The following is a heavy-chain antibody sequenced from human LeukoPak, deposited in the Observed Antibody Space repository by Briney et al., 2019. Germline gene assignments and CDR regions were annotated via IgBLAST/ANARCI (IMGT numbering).Heavy chain of an antibody. V-gene: IGHV3-30*18. J-gene: IGHJ4*02. CDR3: AKDMSGGDCPDY. CDR2: ISYDGSDK. D-gene: IGHD2-21*02. CDR1: AFTFSSYG. Sequence: GGSLRLSCAASAFTFSSYGMHWVRQAPGKGLEWVALISYDGSDKDYAKSVKGRSTISRDNSKNTLYLQMNSLRAEDTAVYYCAKDMSGGDCPDYWGQGTLVTVSS.